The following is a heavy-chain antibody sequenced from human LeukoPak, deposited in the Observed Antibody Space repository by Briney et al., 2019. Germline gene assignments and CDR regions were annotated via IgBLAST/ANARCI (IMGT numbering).Heavy chain of an antibody. J-gene: IGHJ5*02. CDR1: GFTFSSYG. V-gene: IGHV3-33*01. CDR3: ARDSSNGSGISNWFDP. CDR2: IWYDGSNK. Sequence: QSGGSLRLSCAASGFTFSSYGMHWVRQAPGKGLEWVAVIWYDGSNKYYADSVKGRFTISRDNSKNTLYLQMNSLRAEDTAVYYCARDSSNGSGISNWFDPWGQGTLVTVSS. D-gene: IGHD3-10*01.